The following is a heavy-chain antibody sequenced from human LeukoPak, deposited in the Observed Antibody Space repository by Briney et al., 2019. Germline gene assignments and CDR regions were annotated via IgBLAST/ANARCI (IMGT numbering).Heavy chain of an antibody. J-gene: IGHJ4*02. D-gene: IGHD3-10*01. CDR3: ARVGLSRVRGVLDY. CDR1: GGSFSGYY. Sequence: PSETLSLTCAVYGGSFSGYYWSWIRQPPGKGLEWIGEINHSGSTNYNPSLKSRVTISVDTSKNQFSLKLSSVTAADTAVYYCARVGLSRVRGVLDYWGQGTLVTVSS. CDR2: INHSGST. V-gene: IGHV4-34*01.